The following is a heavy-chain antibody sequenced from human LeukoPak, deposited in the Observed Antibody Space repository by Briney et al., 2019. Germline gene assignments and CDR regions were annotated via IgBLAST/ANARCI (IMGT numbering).Heavy chain of an antibody. Sequence: SVKVSCKASGGTFSSYAISWVQQAPGQGLEWMGGIIPIFGTANYAQKFQGRVTITADKSTSTTYMELSSLRPEDTAVYYCARAPYYGDYDLNYGMDVWGKGTTVTVSS. D-gene: IGHD4-17*01. J-gene: IGHJ6*04. CDR3: ARAPYYGDYDLNYGMDV. CDR1: GGTFSSYA. V-gene: IGHV1-69*06. CDR2: IIPIFGTA.